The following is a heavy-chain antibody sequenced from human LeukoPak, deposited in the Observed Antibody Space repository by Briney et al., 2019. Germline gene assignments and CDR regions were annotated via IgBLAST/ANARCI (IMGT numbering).Heavy chain of an antibody. Sequence: PGGSLRLSCAASGFTLSNAWMNWVRQAPGKGLVWVSRINSDGRSTNYADSVKGRFTISRDNAKNTLYLQMNSLRAEDTAVYYCTRFLYYYDSSTYHDYFDYWGQGTLVTVSS. V-gene: IGHV3-74*01. CDR3: TRFLYYYDSSTYHDYFDY. D-gene: IGHD3-22*01. CDR2: INSDGRST. CDR1: GFTLSNAW. J-gene: IGHJ4*02.